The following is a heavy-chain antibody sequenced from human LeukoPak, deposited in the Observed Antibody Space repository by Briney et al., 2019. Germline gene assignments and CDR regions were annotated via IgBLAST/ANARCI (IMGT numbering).Heavy chain of an antibody. D-gene: IGHD1-26*01. J-gene: IGHJ6*02. CDR3: ARDIGWELHYYYGMGV. V-gene: IGHV1-18*01. CDR1: GHTFTSYG. Sequence: ASVKVSCKASGHTFTSYGISWVRQAPGQGLEWMGWISAYNGNTNYAQKLQGRVTMTTDTSTSTAYMELRSLRSDDTAVYYCARDIGWELHYYYGMGVWGQGTTVTVSS. CDR2: ISAYNGNT.